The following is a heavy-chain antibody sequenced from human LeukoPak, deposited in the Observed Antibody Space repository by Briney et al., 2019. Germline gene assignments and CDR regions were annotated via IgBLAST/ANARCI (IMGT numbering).Heavy chain of an antibody. J-gene: IGHJ4*02. Sequence: PGRSLRLSCAASGFTFDDYAMHWVRQAPGKGLEWVSGISWNSGSIGYADSVKGRFTISRDNAKNSLYLQMNSLRAEDTAAYYCANRGKYCSSTSCLGSAQVDYWGQGTLVTVSS. CDR3: ANRGKYCSSTSCLGSAQVDY. D-gene: IGHD2-2*01. CDR2: ISWNSGSI. CDR1: GFTFDDYA. V-gene: IGHV3-9*01.